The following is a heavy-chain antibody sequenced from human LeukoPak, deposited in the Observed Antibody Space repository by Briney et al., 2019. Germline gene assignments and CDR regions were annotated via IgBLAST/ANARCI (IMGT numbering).Heavy chain of an antibody. V-gene: IGHV3-7*03. D-gene: IGHD6-6*01. J-gene: IGHJ4*02. CDR3: ASAGGDSRSPLPFYY. CDR2: IKQDGSEK. CDR1: GFTFGNYW. Sequence: GGSLRLSCAASGFTFGNYWMSWVRQAPGKGLEWVANIKQDGSEKYYLGSVKGRSTISRDNAANSLSLQMNSLRAEDTAVYYCASAGGDSRSPLPFYYWGQGTLVTVSS.